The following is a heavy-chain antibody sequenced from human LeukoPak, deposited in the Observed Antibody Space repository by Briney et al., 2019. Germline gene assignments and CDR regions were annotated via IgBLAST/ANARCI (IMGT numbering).Heavy chain of an antibody. CDR3: ARVRYYDSSGRSDAFDI. V-gene: IGHV4-38-2*02. D-gene: IGHD3-22*01. CDR1: GYSISNGYY. Sequence: PSETLSLTCTVSGYSISNGYYWGWIRQPPGKGLEWIGSIYHSGSTYYNPSLKSRVTISVDTSKNQFSLKLSSVTAADTAVYYCARVRYYDSSGRSDAFDIWGQGTMVTVSS. CDR2: IYHSGST. J-gene: IGHJ3*02.